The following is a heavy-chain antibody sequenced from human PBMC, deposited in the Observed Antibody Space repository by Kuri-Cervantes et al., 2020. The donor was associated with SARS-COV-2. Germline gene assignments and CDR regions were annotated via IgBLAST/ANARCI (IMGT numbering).Heavy chain of an antibody. CDR2: MNPDTGNT. CDR3: AKRYCSSTSCHSYYYYMDV. V-gene: IGHV1-8*02. J-gene: IGHJ6*03. Sequence: ASVKVSCKASGYTFTTYDINWVRQAAGQGLEWMGWMNPDTGNTDYAPNFQGRVTMTRDTSISTAYMELSRLRSDDTAVYYCAKRYCSSTSCHSYYYYMDVWGKGTTVTVSS. D-gene: IGHD2-2*01. CDR1: GYTFTTYD.